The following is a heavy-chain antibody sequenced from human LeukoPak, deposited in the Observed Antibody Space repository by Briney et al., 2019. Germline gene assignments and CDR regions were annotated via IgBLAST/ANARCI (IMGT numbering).Heavy chain of an antibody. V-gene: IGHV3-21*01. D-gene: IGHD3-10*01. J-gene: IGHJ4*02. CDR3: ARAPYYYYDSGSGTRVTGNPDY. CDR1: GFTFSSYS. Sequence: PGGSLRLSCAASGFTFSSYSMNWVRQAPGKGLEWVSSISSSNIYIYYADSVKGRFTISRDNAKNSLYLQMSSLRAEDTAVYYCARAPYYYYDSGSGTRVTGNPDYWGQGTLVTVSS. CDR2: ISSSNIYI.